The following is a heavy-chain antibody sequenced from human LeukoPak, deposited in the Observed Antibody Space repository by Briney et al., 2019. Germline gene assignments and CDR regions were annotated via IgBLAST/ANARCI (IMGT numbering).Heavy chain of an antibody. CDR1: YW. D-gene: IGHD3-10*01. V-gene: IGHV5-51*01. CDR2: IYPGDSDT. CDR3: ARLDSIYGSGNY. J-gene: IGHJ4*02. Sequence: YWSWIRQPAGKGLEWMGIIYPGDSDTRYSPSFQGQVTISADKSISTAYLQWSSLKASDTAMYYCARLDSIYGSGNYWGQGTLVTVSS.